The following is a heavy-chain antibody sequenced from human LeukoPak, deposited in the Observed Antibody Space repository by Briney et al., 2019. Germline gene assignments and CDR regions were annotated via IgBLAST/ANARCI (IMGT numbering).Heavy chain of an antibody. CDR2: IDWDDDK. CDR3: ARIGDGGWYDNAFDI. Sequence: SGPTLVNPTRTLTLTCTFSGFSLSTSGMRVRWIRQPPGKALEWLARIDWDDDKFYSTSLKTRLTISKDTSKNQVVLTMTNMDPVDTATYYCARIGDGGWYDNAFDIWGQGTMVTVSS. V-gene: IGHV2-70*04. J-gene: IGHJ3*02. CDR1: GFSLSTSGMR. D-gene: IGHD6-19*01.